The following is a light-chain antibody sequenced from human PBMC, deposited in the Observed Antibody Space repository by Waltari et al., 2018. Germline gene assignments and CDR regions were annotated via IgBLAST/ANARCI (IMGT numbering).Light chain of an antibody. CDR3: QQRSNWPPT. CDR1: QSVSSY. V-gene: IGKV3-11*01. CDR2: DAS. Sequence: EIVLTQSPATLSLSPGERATLSCRASQSVSSYLAWYQQKPGQAPRLLIYDASNKATGIPARFSGSVSGTGCTLTISSLEPEDFAVYYCQQRSNWPPTFGPGTKVDIK. J-gene: IGKJ3*01.